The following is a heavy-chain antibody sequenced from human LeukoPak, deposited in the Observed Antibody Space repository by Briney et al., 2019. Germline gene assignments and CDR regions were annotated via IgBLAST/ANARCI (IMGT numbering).Heavy chain of an antibody. J-gene: IGHJ3*02. CDR2: IYSGGST. V-gene: IGHV3-53*01. CDR3: ARDLWGAFDI. Sequence: PGGSLRLSCTASGFTSGDYAMSWVRQAPGKGLEWVSVIYSGGSTHYADSVKGRFTISRDNSKNTLYLQMNSLRAEDTAVYYCARDLWGAFDIWGQGTMVTVSS. CDR1: GFTSGDYA. D-gene: IGHD3-10*01.